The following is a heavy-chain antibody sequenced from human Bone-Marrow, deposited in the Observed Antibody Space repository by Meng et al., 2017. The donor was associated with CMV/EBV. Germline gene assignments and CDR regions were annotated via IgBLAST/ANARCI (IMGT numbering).Heavy chain of an antibody. CDR3: AREWGAARAPLRYYYYYGMDV. V-gene: IGHV4-38-2*02. D-gene: IGHD6-6*01. J-gene: IGHJ6*02. CDR2: IYYSGST. CDR1: GFIFSDYY. Sequence: LRLSCAASGFIFSDYYMSWIRQAPGKGLEWIGSIYYSGSTYYNPSLKSRVTISVDTSKNQFSLKLSSVTAADTAVYYCAREWGAARAPLRYYYYYGMDVWGQGTTVTVSS.